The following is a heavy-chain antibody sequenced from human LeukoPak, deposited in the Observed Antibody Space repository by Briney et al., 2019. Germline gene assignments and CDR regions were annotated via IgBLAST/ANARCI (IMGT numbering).Heavy chain of an antibody. V-gene: IGHV1-69*04. CDR3: ATVHSYGYKEFDY. Sequence: ASVKVSCKDSGGTFSSYAISWVRQAPGQGLEWMGRIIPILGIANYAQKFQGRVTITADKSTSTAYMELSSLRSEDTAVYYCATVHSYGYKEFDYWGQGTLVTVSS. CDR1: GGTFSSYA. D-gene: IGHD5-18*01. CDR2: IIPILGIA. J-gene: IGHJ4*02.